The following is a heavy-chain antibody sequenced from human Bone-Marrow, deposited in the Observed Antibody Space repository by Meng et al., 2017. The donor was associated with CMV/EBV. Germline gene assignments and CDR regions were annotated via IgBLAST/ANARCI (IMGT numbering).Heavy chain of an antibody. J-gene: IGHJ6*02. CDR2: ISGGST. D-gene: IGHD2-15*01. Sequence: GESLKISCAASGFTFSSYWMSWVRQAPGKGLEWVSSISGGSTYYADSRKGRFTISRDNSKNSLYLQMNSLRAEDTAVYYCARDDCSGGSCYDYYYYYGMDVWGQGTTVTISS. CDR1: GFTFSSYW. CDR3: ARDDCSGGSCYDYYYYYGMDV. V-gene: IGHV3-38-3*01.